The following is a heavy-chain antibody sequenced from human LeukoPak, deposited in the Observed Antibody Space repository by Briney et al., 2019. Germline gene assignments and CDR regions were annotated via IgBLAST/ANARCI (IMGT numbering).Heavy chain of an antibody. V-gene: IGHV4-59*01. J-gene: IGHJ6*03. D-gene: IGHD3-9*01. CDR1: GGSISSYY. CDR2: IYYSWST. CDR3: AGGTTGGYNHYYYYDMDV. Sequence: SETLSLTCTVSGGSISSYYWSWIRQPPGQGLEWIGDIYYSWSTNYHPSLMSRVTISVDKSKNQVSMKLNSVTAADTAVYYCAGGTTGGYNHYYYYDMDVWGKGTTVTVS.